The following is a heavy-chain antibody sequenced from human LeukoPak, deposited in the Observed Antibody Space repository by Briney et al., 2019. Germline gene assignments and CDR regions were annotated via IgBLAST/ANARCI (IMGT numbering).Heavy chain of an antibody. Sequence: GGSLKISCKGSGYSFTSYWIGWVRQMPGKGLEWMGIIYPGDSDTRYSPSFQGQVTISADKSISTAYLQWSSLKASDTAMYYCARHRRSRNYYDSSGYPYYYYGMDVWGQGTTVTVSS. D-gene: IGHD3-22*01. CDR1: GYSFTSYW. CDR3: ARHRRSRNYYDSSGYPYYYYGMDV. V-gene: IGHV5-51*01. J-gene: IGHJ6*02. CDR2: IYPGDSDT.